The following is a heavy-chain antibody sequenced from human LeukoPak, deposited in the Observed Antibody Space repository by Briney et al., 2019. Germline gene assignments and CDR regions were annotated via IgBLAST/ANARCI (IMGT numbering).Heavy chain of an antibody. CDR3: AKDHGGGCGSTSCPHQFDP. CDR2: ISYDGSNK. J-gene: IGHJ5*02. D-gene: IGHD2-2*01. CDR1: GFTFSSYG. V-gene: IGHV3-30*18. Sequence: GGSLRLSCAASGFTFSSYGMHWVRQAPGKGLEWVAVISYDGSNKYYADSVKGRFTISRDNSKNTLYLQMNSLRAEDTAVYYCAKDHGGGCGSTSCPHQFDPWGQGTLVTVSS.